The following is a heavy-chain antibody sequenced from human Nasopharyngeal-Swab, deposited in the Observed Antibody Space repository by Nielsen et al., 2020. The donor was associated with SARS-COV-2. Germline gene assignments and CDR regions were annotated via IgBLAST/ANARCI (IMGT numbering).Heavy chain of an antibody. J-gene: IGHJ4*02. CDR1: GFTFSNYW. V-gene: IGHV3-7*01. CDR3: ARDLYKVVRGVIGY. Sequence: GESLKISCAASGFTFSNYWMSWVRQAPGKGLEWVANIKGDGSEKHYVDSVKGRFTISRDNAKNSLYLQMNSLRAEDTAVYYCARDLYKVVRGVIGYWGQGTLVTVSS. CDR2: IKGDGSEK. D-gene: IGHD3-10*01.